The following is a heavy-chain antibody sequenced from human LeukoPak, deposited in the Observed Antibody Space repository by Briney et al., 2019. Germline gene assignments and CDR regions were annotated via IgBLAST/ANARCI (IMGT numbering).Heavy chain of an antibody. V-gene: IGHV4-59*08. D-gene: IGHD6-13*01. Sequence: PSETLSLTCTVSGGSISDYYWSWIRQPPGKGLEWIGYIYHTGSTNHNPSLKSRVTISVDTSKNQFSLKLSSVTAADTAVYDCARHYDSWYYFDYWGQGTLVIVSS. CDR3: ARHYDSWYYFDY. CDR1: GGSISDYY. J-gene: IGHJ4*02. CDR2: IYHTGST.